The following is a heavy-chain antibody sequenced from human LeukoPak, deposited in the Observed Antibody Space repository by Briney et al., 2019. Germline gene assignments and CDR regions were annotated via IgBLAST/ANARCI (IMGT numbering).Heavy chain of an antibody. CDR3: ARSVAAAIDKIYYFDY. J-gene: IGHJ4*02. D-gene: IGHD6-13*01. Sequence: PGGSLRLSCAASGSIFSDYFMSWIRQAPGKGLEWVSHISGSSSYTNSVDSVKGRFIISRDNAKGSLYLQMNSLRAEDTAVYYCARSVAAAIDKIYYFDYWGRGALVTVSS. CDR2: ISGSSSYT. CDR1: GSIFSDYF. V-gene: IGHV3-11*03.